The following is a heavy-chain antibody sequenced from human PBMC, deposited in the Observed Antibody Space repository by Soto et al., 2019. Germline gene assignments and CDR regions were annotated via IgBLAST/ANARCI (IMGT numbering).Heavy chain of an antibody. CDR1: GGSISSYY. Sequence: QVQLQESGPGLVKPSETLSLTCTVSGGSISSYYWSWIRQPPGKGLEWIGYIYYSGRTNYYPSLKGRVTISVDTSKNQFSLKLSSVTAADTAVYYCARGYCSSTSCYIWDNWFDPWGQGTLVTVSS. D-gene: IGHD2-2*02. CDR2: IYYSGRT. J-gene: IGHJ5*02. V-gene: IGHV4-59*01. CDR3: ARGYCSSTSCYIWDNWFDP.